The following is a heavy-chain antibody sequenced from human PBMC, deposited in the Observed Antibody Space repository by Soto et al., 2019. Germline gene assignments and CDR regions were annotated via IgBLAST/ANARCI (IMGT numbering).Heavy chain of an antibody. CDR3: ASPFQSWPGGWYFEI. CDR1: GGTFSSYS. V-gene: IGHV1-69*01. Sequence: QVQLVQSGAEVKKPGSSVKVSCKASGGTFSSYSINWVRQAPGQGLEWMGGIIPIFGTANYAQKFQGRVTLTADESTSTAHMELSSLRNEDTAVYYCASPFQSWPGGWYFEIWGRGTLVTVSS. D-gene: IGHD3-16*01. J-gene: IGHJ2*01. CDR2: IIPIFGTA.